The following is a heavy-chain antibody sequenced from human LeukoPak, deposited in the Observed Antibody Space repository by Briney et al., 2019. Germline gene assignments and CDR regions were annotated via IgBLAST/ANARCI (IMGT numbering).Heavy chain of an antibody. CDR2: IYSTGST. V-gene: IGHV4-4*07. D-gene: IGHD1-1*01. CDR3: ARLPHTNSVFDY. CDR1: GGTISNYY. J-gene: IGHJ4*02. Sequence: PSETLSLTCSVSGGTISNYYWIWIRQPAGKGLEWIGRIYSTGSTNYNPSLKGRVTMSLDTSKSQFSLKLTSVTAADTAVYYCARLPHTNSVFDYWGQGTLVTVSS.